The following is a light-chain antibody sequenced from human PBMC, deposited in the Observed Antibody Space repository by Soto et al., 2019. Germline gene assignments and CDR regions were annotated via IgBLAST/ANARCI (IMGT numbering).Light chain of an antibody. CDR1: SSDVGGYNY. J-gene: IGLJ1*01. CDR2: EVS. Sequence: QSALTQPASVSDSPGQSITISCTGTSSDVGGYNYVSWYQQHPGEAPKLIISEVSKRPSGVPDRFSGSKSGNTASLTVSGLQAEDEADYYCTSHAGSNNYVFGTGTKVTVL. CDR3: TSHAGSNNYV. V-gene: IGLV2-8*01.